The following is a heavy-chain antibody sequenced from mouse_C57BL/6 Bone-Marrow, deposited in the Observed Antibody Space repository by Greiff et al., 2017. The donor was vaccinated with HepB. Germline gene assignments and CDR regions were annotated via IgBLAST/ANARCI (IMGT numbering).Heavy chain of an antibody. CDR2: ISSGSSTI. J-gene: IGHJ2*01. D-gene: IGHD1-1*02. CDR1: GFTFSDYG. V-gene: IGHV5-17*01. CDR3: ASGNYVDY. Sequence: DVMLVESGGGLVKPGGSLKLSCAASGFTFSDYGMHWVRQAPEKGLEWVAYISSGSSTIYYADTVKGRFTISRDNAKNTLFLQMTSLRSEDTAMYYCASGNYVDYWGQGTTLTVSS.